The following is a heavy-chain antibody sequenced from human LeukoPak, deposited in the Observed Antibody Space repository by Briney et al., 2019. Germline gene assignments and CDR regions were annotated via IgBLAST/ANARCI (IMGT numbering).Heavy chain of an antibody. CDR3: ARAGYTISYYSLDY. D-gene: IGHD1-26*01. V-gene: IGHV4-4*07. J-gene: IGHJ4*02. CDR2: IYTTGST. CDR1: GGSINSYY. Sequence: PSETLSLTCTVSGGSINSYYWGWIRQPAGKGLDGIGRIYTTGSTNYNPSLKSRVTISVDTSKNQFSLKLTSVTAADTAMYYCARAGYTISYYSLDYWGQGTLVTVSS.